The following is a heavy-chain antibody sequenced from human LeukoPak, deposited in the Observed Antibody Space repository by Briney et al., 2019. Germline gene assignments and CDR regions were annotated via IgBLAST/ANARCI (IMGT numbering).Heavy chain of an antibody. Sequence: TGGPLRLSCAASGFAFSTYAMHWVRQAPGKGLEWVAIISYDANDKYYGDSVKGRFAISRDNSRNTPYLQMNSLRPEDAGVYYCAKDLSAGTVNPFFDSWGQGALVSVSP. V-gene: IGHV3-30*09. CDR3: AKDLSAGTVNPFFDS. CDR1: GFAFSTYA. CDR2: ISYDANDK. D-gene: IGHD4-17*01. J-gene: IGHJ4*02.